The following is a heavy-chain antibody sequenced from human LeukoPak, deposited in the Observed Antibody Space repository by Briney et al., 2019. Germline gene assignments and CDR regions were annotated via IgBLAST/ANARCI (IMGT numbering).Heavy chain of an antibody. CDR2: ICYSGGST. J-gene: IGHJ6*03. V-gene: IGHV3-23*01. CDR1: GYTLSNYA. D-gene: IGHD2-21*01. CDR3: AKGSVAFPFYYYYLMDV. Sequence: SGGSLRLFCAASGYTLSNYAMSGVRQAPEEGLECVSGICYSGGSTYYADSVKGRFTISRDNSKNTLYLQLNSLRAEDTAVYYCAKGSVAFPFYYYYLMDVWGKGTAVTVSS.